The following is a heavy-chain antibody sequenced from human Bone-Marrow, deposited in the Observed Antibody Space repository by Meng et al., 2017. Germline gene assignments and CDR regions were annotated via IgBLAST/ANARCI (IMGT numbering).Heavy chain of an antibody. V-gene: IGHV1-2*06. J-gene: IGHJ4*02. CDR1: GYYYPDYL. CDR3: ERDEDISAAGKLFGDY. D-gene: IGHD6-25*01. Sequence: SCADVQERCAQVEVSSTRSGYYYPDYLIHWVQRAPGQGLEEMARINPKSLDTNYEPKFPAKVTMPGDTSISTADMELSGLRSDDTAMSYCERDEDISAAGKLFGDYWGQGTLVTVSS. CDR2: INPKSLDT.